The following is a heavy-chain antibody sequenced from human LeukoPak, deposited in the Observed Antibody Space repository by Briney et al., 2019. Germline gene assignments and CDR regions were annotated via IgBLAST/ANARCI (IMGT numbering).Heavy chain of an antibody. CDR1: GFTFSTSA. CDR3: VKDGGMATIFDF. CDR2: ITYNGGST. J-gene: IGHJ4*02. Sequence: GGSLRLSCSASGFTFSTSAMHWVRQAPGKGLEYVSFITYNGGSTYNADSVEGRFTISRDNSRNTLYLQMSSLRAEDTAVYHCVKDGGMATIFDFWGQGTLVTVSS. V-gene: IGHV3-64D*09. D-gene: IGHD5-24*01.